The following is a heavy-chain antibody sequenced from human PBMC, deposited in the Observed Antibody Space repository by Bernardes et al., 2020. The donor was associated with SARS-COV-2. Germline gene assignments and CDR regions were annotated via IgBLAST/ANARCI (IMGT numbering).Heavy chain of an antibody. CDR1: GGSISSSSYY. D-gene: IGHD3-10*01. V-gene: IGHV4-39*01. CDR2: IYYSGST. Sequence: SETLSLTCTVSGGSISSSSYYWSWIRQPPGKGLEWIGSIYYSGSTYYNPSLKSRVTISVDTSKNQFSLKLSSVTAADTAVYYCALTMVRGGALNWFDPWGQGTLVTVYS. J-gene: IGHJ5*02. CDR3: ALTMVRGGALNWFDP.